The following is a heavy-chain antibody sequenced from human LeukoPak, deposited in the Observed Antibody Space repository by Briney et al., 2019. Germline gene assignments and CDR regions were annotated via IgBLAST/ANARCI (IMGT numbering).Heavy chain of an antibody. Sequence: GGSLRLSCAASGFTFSDYYVSWIRQAPGKGLEWVSYISSSGSNIYYADSVKGRFTISRDNAKNSLYLQMKSLRAEDTDVSYCAREARVPAAINFDYWGQGTLVTVSS. CDR1: GFTFSDYY. D-gene: IGHD2-2*01. V-gene: IGHV3-11*01. CDR3: AREARVPAAINFDY. CDR2: ISSSGSNI. J-gene: IGHJ4*02.